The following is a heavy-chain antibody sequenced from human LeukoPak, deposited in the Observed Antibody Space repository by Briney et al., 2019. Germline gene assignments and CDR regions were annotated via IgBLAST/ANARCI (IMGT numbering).Heavy chain of an antibody. V-gene: IGHV1-18*01. CDR2: ISAYNGNT. CDR3: ARGVYCSSTSCYDGEDY. J-gene: IGHJ4*02. CDR1: GYTFTSYG. Sequence: GASVKVSCKASGYTFTSYGISWVRQAPGQGLEWMGWISAYNGNTNYAQKLQGRVTMTTDTSTSTAYMELRSLRSDDTAVYYCARGVYCSSTSCYDGEDYWGQGTLVTVSS. D-gene: IGHD2-2*01.